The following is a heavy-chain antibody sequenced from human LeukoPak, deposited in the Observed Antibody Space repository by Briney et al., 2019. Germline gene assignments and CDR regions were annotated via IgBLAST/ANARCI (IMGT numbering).Heavy chain of an antibody. D-gene: IGHD1-26*01. CDR2: ISSSSTK. J-gene: IGHJ4*02. V-gene: IGHV3-48*02. CDR3: ARDSGSYYS. Sequence: GGSLGLSCAASGLTFSSYSMNWVRQAPGKGLEWVSYISSSSTKYYADSVKGRFTISRDNAKNSLYLQMNSLRDEDTAVYYCARDSGSYYSWGQGTLVTVSS. CDR1: GLTFSSYS.